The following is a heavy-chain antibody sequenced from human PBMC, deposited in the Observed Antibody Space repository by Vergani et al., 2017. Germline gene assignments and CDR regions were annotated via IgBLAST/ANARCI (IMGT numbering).Heavy chain of an antibody. CDR1: GGTFSSYA. CDR3: ARRGYCGGDCYSGRYWYFDL. V-gene: IGHV1-69*01. CDR2: IIPIFGTA. D-gene: IGHD2-21*02. Sequence: QVQLVQSGAEVKKPGSSVKVSCKASGGTFSSYAISWVRQAPGQGLEWMGGIIPIFGTANYAQKFQGRVTITADESTSTAYMELSSLRSEDTAVYYCARRGYCGGDCYSGRYWYFDLWGRGTLVIVSS. J-gene: IGHJ2*01.